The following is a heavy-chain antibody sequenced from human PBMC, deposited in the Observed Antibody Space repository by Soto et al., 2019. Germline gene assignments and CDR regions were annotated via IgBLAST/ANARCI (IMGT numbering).Heavy chain of an antibody. CDR1: GGSISSGGYY. CDR3: ASCDYDFWSGNPNWFDP. V-gene: IGHV4-31*03. Sequence: SETLSLTCTVSGGSISSGGYYWSWIRQHPGKGLEWIGYIYYSGSTCYNPSLKSRVTISVDTSKNQFSLKLSSVTAADTAVYYCASCDYDFWSGNPNWFDPWGQGTLVTVS. D-gene: IGHD3-3*01. CDR2: IYYSGST. J-gene: IGHJ5*02.